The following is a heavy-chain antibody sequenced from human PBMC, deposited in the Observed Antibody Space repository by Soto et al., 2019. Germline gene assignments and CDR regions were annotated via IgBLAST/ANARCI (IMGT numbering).Heavy chain of an antibody. D-gene: IGHD6-13*01. Sequence: PGGSLRLSCAASGFTFSNYDMHWVRQVTGKGLEWVSGITTAGDTYYPGSVKGRFTISREKAKNSLYLQMNSLSAGDTAVYYCARVHSSSYHYFDYWGQGTLVTVSS. V-gene: IGHV3-13*01. CDR2: ITTAGDT. CDR1: GFTFSNYD. CDR3: ARVHSSSYHYFDY. J-gene: IGHJ4*02.